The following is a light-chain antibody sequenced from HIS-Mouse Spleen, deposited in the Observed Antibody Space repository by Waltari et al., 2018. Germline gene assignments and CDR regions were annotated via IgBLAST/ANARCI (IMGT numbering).Light chain of an antibody. CDR1: SSDVGSYNL. J-gene: IGLJ2*01. CDR2: EGS. CDR3: CSYAGSSTVV. V-gene: IGLV2-23*01. Sequence: QSALTQPASVSGSPGQSITISCTGTSSDVGSYNLVSWYQQHPGKAPKRMFYEGSNRPSGVSNRFSGSKSGNTASLTISGLQAEDEADYYCCSYAGSSTVVFGGGTKLTVL.